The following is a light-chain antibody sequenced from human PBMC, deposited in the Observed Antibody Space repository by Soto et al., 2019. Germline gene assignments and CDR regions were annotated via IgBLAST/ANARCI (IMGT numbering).Light chain of an antibody. CDR1: QSVGTY. Sequence: EIVLTQSPATLSLSPGERAILSWRASQSVGTYLAWYQQKPGQAPRPLIYDASNRATGIPARFGGSGSGTDFTLTINSLEPEDFAVYYCQQSSNWPGTFGPGAKVDIK. J-gene: IGKJ3*01. CDR2: DAS. V-gene: IGKV3-11*01. CDR3: QQSSNWPGT.